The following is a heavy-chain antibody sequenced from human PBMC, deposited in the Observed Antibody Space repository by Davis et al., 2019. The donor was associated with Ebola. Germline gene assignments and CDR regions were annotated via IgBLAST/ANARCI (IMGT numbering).Heavy chain of an antibody. CDR2: IYYSGST. CDR1: GGSISSYY. CDR3: ARRDLLIKYGMDV. V-gene: IGHV4-59*12. Sequence: SETLSLTCTVSGGSISSYYWSWIRQPPGKGLEWIGYIYYSGSTNYNPSLKSRVTISVDTSKNQFSLKLSSVTAADTAVYYCARRDLLIKYGMDVWGQGTTVTVSS. D-gene: IGHD2-21*01. J-gene: IGHJ6*02.